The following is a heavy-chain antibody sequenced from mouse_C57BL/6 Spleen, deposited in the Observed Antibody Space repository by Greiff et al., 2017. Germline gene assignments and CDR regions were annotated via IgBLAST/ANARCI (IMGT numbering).Heavy chain of an antibody. CDR1: GYTFTSYW. D-gene: IGHD2-1*01. J-gene: IGHJ1*03. V-gene: IGHV1-64*01. CDR2: IHPNSGST. Sequence: QVQLQQPGAELVKPGASVKLSCKASGYTFTSYWMHWVKQRPGQGLEWIGMIHPNSGSTNYNEKFKSKATLTVDKSSSTAYMQLSSLTSEDSAVYYCARRYYCIYWYFDVWGTGTTVTVSS. CDR3: ARRYYCIYWYFDV.